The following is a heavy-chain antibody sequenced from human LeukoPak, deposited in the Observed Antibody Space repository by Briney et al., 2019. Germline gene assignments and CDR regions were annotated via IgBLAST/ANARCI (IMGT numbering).Heavy chain of an antibody. CDR1: GFTFSSYS. J-gene: IGHJ4*02. CDR2: ISSSSSTI. Sequence: GGSLRLSCAASGFTFSSYSMNWVRQAPGKGLEWVSYISSSSSTIYYADSVKGRFTISRDNAKSSLYLQMNSLRAEDMAVYYCARKGGYGMVATRNWGQGTLVTVSS. V-gene: IGHV3-48*04. D-gene: IGHD5-12*01. CDR3: ARKGGYGMVATRN.